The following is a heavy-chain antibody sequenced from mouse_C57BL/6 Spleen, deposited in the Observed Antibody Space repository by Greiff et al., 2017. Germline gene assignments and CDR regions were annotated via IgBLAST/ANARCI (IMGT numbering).Heavy chain of an antibody. V-gene: IGHV6-3*01. CDR3: TSDWYFDV. Sequence: EVHLVESGGGLVQPGGSMKLSCVASGFTFSNYWMNWVRQSPEKGLEWVAQIRLKSDNYATHYAESVKGRFTISRDDSKSSVYLQMNNLRAEDTGIYYSTSDWYFDVWGTGTTVTVSS. CDR1: GFTFSNYW. J-gene: IGHJ1*03. CDR2: IRLKSDNYAT.